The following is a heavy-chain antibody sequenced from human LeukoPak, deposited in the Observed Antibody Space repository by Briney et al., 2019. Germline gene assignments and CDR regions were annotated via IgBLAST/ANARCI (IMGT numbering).Heavy chain of an antibody. CDR3: ARAPYYYDSSGSTLGY. J-gene: IGHJ4*02. Sequence: GASVKVSCKASGYTFTGYYMHWVRQAPGQGLEWMGRINPNSGGTNYAQKFQCRVTMTRDTSISTAYMELSRLRSDDTAVYYCARAPYYYDSSGSTLGYWGQGTLVTVSS. V-gene: IGHV1-2*06. CDR1: GYTFTGYY. D-gene: IGHD3-22*01. CDR2: INPNSGGT.